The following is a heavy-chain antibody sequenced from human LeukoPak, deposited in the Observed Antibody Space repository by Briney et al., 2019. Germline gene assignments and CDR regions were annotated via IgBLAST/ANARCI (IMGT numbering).Heavy chain of an antibody. Sequence: SETLSLTCTVSGASISRGGYYWRWIRQHPGKGLEWIGYIYHLGSTYYNPSLKSRLTISIDTSKNQFSLNLRSVTAADTAMYYCARVPMGASYYYMDVWGEGTSVTVSS. V-gene: IGHV4-31*03. CDR1: GASISRGGYY. CDR2: IYHLGST. J-gene: IGHJ6*03. CDR3: ARVPMGASYYYMDV. D-gene: IGHD1-26*01.